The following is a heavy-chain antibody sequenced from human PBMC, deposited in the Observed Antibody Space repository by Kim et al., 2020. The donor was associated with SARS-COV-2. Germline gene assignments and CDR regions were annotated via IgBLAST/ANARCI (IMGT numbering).Heavy chain of an antibody. CDR2: ISADGINT. V-gene: IGHV3-74*01. J-gene: IGHJ4*02. CDR3: ASHRGGWLPDY. CDR1: GFTLNNYW. Sequence: GGSLRLSCAVSGFTLNNYWMHWVRQVPGKGLEWLSRISADGINTVYADSVKGRFTISRDTAKNTVYLQMNSLRGEDPAVYYCASHRGGWLPDYWGQGTLV. D-gene: IGHD6-19*01.